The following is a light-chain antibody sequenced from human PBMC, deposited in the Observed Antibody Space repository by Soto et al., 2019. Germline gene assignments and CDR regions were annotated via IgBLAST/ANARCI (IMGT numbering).Light chain of an antibody. CDR1: SGHSNYA. J-gene: IGLJ2*01. CDR3: QTWGSGIVV. Sequence: QLVLTQSPSASASLGASVKLTCTLSSGHSNYAIAWHQQQSEKGPRYLMKLNSDGSHSKGDGIPDRFSGSSSGAERYLTISSLXXEDEADYYCQTWGSGIVVFGGGTKLTVL. V-gene: IGLV4-69*01. CDR2: LNSDGSH.